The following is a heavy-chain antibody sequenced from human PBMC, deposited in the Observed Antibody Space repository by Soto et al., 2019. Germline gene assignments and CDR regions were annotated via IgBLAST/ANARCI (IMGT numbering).Heavy chain of an antibody. CDR2: IYTSGST. V-gene: IGHV4-4*07. J-gene: IGHJ4*02. CDR1: GGSISSYY. CDR3: ARDYGSGSYYTIDY. D-gene: IGHD3-10*01. Sequence: SETLSLTCTVSGGSISSYYWSWIRQPAGKGLEWIGRIYTSGSTNYNPSLKSRVTMSVDTSKNQFSLKLSSVTAADTAVYYCARDYGSGSYYTIDYWGQGTLVTVSS.